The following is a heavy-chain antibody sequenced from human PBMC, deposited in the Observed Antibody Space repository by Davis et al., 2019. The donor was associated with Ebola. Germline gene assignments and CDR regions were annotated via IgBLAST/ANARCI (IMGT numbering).Heavy chain of an antibody. J-gene: IGHJ3*02. CDR3: ARVALYAFDI. Sequence: GESLKISCAASGFTFSSYWMHWVRQAPGKGLEWISYISISSSTIYYADPVKGRFAISRDNAKSLLFLQMNSLRAEDTAVYYCARVALYAFDIWGHGTAVTVSS. CDR2: ISISSSTI. CDR1: GFTFSSYW. V-gene: IGHV3-48*04.